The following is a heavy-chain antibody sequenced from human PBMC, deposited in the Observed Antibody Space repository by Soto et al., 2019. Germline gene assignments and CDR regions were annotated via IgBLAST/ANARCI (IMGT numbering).Heavy chain of an antibody. CDR2: FVPLFGTT. Sequence: QLVQSGSEVKKPGSSVKVSCQASGGTFSGYVVTWVRQAPGQGLEWMGEFVPLFGTTNYAQRFSGRITIVAEESTSTAYLELRTLRSDDSAVYYCATHGLGVSSPPHFDNWGQGTLVTVSS. V-gene: IGHV1-69*01. D-gene: IGHD3-16*01. CDR3: ATHGLGVSSPPHFDN. CDR1: GGTFSGYV. J-gene: IGHJ4*02.